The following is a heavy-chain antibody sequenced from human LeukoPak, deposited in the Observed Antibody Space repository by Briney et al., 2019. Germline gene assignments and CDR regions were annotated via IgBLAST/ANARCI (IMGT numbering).Heavy chain of an antibody. CDR3: TTIKRGDIFGYFDF. CDR1: GGSMTTHH. D-gene: IGHD5-18*01. CDR2: VFDSGRT. J-gene: IGHJ4*02. Sequence: SETLSLTCTVSGGSMTTHHWNWIRQTPGKGLEWIGYVFDSGRTKVNPSLTSRVTLSTDTSKNQLSLRLSSETAADTAVYYCTTIKRGDIFGYFDFWGQGILVTVSS. V-gene: IGHV4-59*11.